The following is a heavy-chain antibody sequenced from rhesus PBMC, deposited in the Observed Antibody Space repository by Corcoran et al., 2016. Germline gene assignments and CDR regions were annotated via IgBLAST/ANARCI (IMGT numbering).Heavy chain of an antibody. J-gene: IGHJ2*01. CDR2: FNPVYDEI. CDR1: GYTFTELS. V-gene: IGHV1-156*01. D-gene: IGHD1-26*01. Sequence: EVQLVQSGAEVKKPGASVKVSCKVSGYTFTELSMHWVRQAPGKGLDWMGGFNPVYDEIIHPEKVQGRVTMTEDTSTDPAYMELSGLRSEDTAVYYCARATTRWYFDIWGPGTPITISS. CDR3: ARATTRWYFDI.